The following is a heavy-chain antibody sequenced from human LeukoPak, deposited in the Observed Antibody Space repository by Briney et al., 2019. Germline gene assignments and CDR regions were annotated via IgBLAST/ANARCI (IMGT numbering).Heavy chain of an antibody. CDR3: ARTRPSIVATIDAFDI. CDR1: GYTFTSYG. J-gene: IGHJ3*02. Sequence: ASVKVSCKASGYTFTSYGISWVRQAPGQGLEWMGWISAYNGSTNYAQKLQGRVTMTTDTSTSTAYMELRSLRSDDTAVYYCARTRPSIVATIDAFDIWGQGTMVTVSS. CDR2: ISAYNGST. V-gene: IGHV1-18*01. D-gene: IGHD5-12*01.